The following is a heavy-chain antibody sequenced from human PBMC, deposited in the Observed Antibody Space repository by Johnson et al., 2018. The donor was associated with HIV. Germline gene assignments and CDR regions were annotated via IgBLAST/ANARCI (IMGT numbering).Heavy chain of an antibody. V-gene: IGHV3-11*04. CDR2: ISNSGSSV. Sequence: QVQLVESGGGLVKPGGSLRLSCAASGFTFNDYYMSWIRQAPGKGLEWVSYISNSGSSVYYADSVKGRFTISRDNAKNSFYLQMNSLRAEDTAVYYCARDSYDISGQQHDAFDIWGQRTMVTVSS. CDR1: GFTFNDYY. J-gene: IGHJ3*02. D-gene: IGHD3-22*01. CDR3: ARDSYDISGQQHDAFDI.